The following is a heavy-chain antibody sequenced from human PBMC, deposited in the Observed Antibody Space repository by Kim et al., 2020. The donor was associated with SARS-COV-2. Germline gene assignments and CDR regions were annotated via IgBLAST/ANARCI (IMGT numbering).Heavy chain of an antibody. J-gene: IGHJ4*02. D-gene: IGHD1-26*01. CDR2: IYPGDSDT. CDR3: ARSTEILEIVVPHFDY. V-gene: IGHV5-51*01. CDR1: GYSFTSYW. Sequence: GESLKISCKGSGYSFTSYWIGWVRQMPGKGLEWMGIIYPGDSDTRYSPSFQGQVTISADKSISTAYLQWSSLKASDTAMYYCARSTEILEIVVPHFDYWGQGTLVTVSS.